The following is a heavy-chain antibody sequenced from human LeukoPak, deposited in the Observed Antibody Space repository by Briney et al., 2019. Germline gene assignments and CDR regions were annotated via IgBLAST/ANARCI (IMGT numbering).Heavy chain of an antibody. J-gene: IGHJ4*02. CDR3: AKDYYDSSGYYYHPY. CDR2: IRYDGSNK. Sequence: PGGSLRLSCAASGFTFSSYGMHWVRQAPGKALEWVAFIRYDGSNKYYADSVKGRFTISRDNSKNTLYLQMNSLRAEDTAVYYCAKDYYDSSGYYYHPYWGQGTLVTVSS. CDR1: GFTFSSYG. V-gene: IGHV3-30*02. D-gene: IGHD3-22*01.